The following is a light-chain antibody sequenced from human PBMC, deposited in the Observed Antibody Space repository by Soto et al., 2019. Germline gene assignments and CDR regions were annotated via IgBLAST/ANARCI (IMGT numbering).Light chain of an antibody. CDR1: QSLLRSDGNNY. CDR3: MQALETPLT. Sequence: IVMTQSPLSLPVTPGEPASISCRSSQSLLRSDGNNYLDWYLQRPGLSPQLLIYQASNRATGVPDRFRGSGSGTDFTLTISRVEAEDVGDYYCMQALETPLTFGQGTKVDIK. CDR2: QAS. J-gene: IGKJ1*01. V-gene: IGKV2-28*01.